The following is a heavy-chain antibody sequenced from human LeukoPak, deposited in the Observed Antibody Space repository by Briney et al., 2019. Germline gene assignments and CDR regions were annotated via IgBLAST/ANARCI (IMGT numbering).Heavy chain of an antibody. Sequence: SETLSLTCAVYGGSISSSSYYWGWIRQPPGKGLEWIGSIYYSGGTYYNPSLKGRVTISVDTSKNQFSLKLSSVTAADTAVYYCARVPGYYDILTGYYRNWFDPWGQGTLVTVSS. CDR3: ARVPGYYDILTGYYRNWFDP. CDR1: GGSISSSSYY. D-gene: IGHD3-9*01. CDR2: IYYSGGT. J-gene: IGHJ5*02. V-gene: IGHV4-39*07.